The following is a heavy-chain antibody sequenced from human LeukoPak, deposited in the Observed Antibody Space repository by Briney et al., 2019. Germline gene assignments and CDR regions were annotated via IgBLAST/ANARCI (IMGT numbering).Heavy chain of an antibody. CDR3: ARDLVLKEGYYYYGMDV. D-gene: IGHD2-8*02. CDR1: GYTFTSYG. J-gene: IGHJ6*02. CDR2: ISAYNGNT. V-gene: IGHV1-18*01. Sequence: ASVKVSCKASGYTFTSYGISWVRQAPGQGLEWMGWISAYNGNTNYAQKLQGRVTMTTDTSTSTAYMELRSLRSDDTAVYYCARDLVLKEGYYYYGMDVWGQGTTVTVSS.